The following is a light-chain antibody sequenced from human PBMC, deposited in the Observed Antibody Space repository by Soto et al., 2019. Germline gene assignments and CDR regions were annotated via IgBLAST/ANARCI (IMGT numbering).Light chain of an antibody. CDR2: NVN. CDR1: SSDVGSYDY. J-gene: IGLJ1*01. Sequence: QSALIQPPSVSGSPGQSVTISCTGTSSDVGSYDYVSWYQQHPGTVPKPMIYNVNTQPSGVPDRFSGSKSDNTASMTISGLQAEDEADYYCCSYAGSYTYVFGTGTKLTVL. V-gene: IGLV2-11*01. CDR3: CSYAGSYTYV.